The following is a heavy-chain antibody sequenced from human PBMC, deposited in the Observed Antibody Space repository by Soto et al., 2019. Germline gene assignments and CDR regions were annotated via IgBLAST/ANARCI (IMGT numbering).Heavy chain of an antibody. J-gene: IGHJ4*02. Sequence: GGSLRVSCETSGFSFSVYGMHWVRQAPGKGLEWVAVIWYDASKQFYAASVEGRFTISRDNSKAILYLQMNSLRAEDTAVYYCAAWAEGAKEVHRGQVPLVTVST. D-gene: IGHD2-15*01. V-gene: IGHV3-33*01. CDR2: IWYDASKQ. CDR3: AAWAEGAKEVH. CDR1: GFSFSVYG.